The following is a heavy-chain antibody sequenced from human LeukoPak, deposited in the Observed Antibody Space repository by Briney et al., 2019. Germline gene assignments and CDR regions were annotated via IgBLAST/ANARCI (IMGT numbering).Heavy chain of an antibody. Sequence: QSGGSLRLSCGTSGFTFDNYAMHWVRQAPGKGLEWVSGITWNSGSIAYADSVKGRFTISRDNAKNSLYLQMNSLTADDVAFYYCTRSTGWYNYFDYWGQGALVTVSS. D-gene: IGHD6-19*01. V-gene: IGHV3-9*03. J-gene: IGHJ4*02. CDR1: GFTFDNYA. CDR2: ITWNSGSI. CDR3: TRSTGWYNYFDY.